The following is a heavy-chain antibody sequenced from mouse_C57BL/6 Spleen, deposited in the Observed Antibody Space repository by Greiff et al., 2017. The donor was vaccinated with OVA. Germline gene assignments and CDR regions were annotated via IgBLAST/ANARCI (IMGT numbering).Heavy chain of an antibody. J-gene: IGHJ2*01. V-gene: IGHV14-2*01. CDR2: IDPEDGET. CDR1: GFNIKDYY. CDR3: ATPFITGY. D-gene: IGHD1-1*01. Sequence: VQLQQSGAELVKPGASVKLSCTASGFNIKDYYMHWVKQRTEKGLEWIGRIDPEDGETKYAPKFKGKATITADTDSNTAYLLLISLTSDDTAGYYCATPFITGYLGQGTTLTVSS.